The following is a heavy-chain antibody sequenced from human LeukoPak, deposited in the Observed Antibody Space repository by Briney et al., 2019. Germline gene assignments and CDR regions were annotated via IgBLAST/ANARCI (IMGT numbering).Heavy chain of an antibody. D-gene: IGHD2-15*01. CDR1: GFTFSSYD. CDR3: ARVGLYCSGGSCYSVFDY. J-gene: IGHJ4*02. CDR2: IGTAGDP. Sequence: GGSLRLSCAASGFTFSSYDMHWVRQATGKGLEWISAIGTAGDPYYPGSVKGRFTISRENAKNSLYLQMNSLRAGDTAVYYCARVGLYCSGGSCYSVFDYGGQGTLVTVSS. V-gene: IGHV3-13*05.